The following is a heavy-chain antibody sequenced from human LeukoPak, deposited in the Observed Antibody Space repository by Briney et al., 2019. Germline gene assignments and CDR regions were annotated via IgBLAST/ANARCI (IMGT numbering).Heavy chain of an antibody. J-gene: IGHJ4*02. CDR3: ARMDGSGSYTVDY. Sequence: ASVKVSCKASGYTFTVYYMHWVRQAPGQGLEWMGWINPNSGGTNYAQKFQGRVTMTRDTSISTAYMELSRLRSDDTAVYYCARMDGSGSYTVDYWGQGTLVTVSS. D-gene: IGHD3-10*01. CDR2: INPNSGGT. CDR1: GYTFTVYY. V-gene: IGHV1-2*02.